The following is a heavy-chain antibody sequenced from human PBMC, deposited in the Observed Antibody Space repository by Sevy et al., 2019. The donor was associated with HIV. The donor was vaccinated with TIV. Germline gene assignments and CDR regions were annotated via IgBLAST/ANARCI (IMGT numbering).Heavy chain of an antibody. J-gene: IGHJ4*02. CDR2: IRQDGNEI. Sequence: GGSLRLSCDASGFTFDMYWMQWVRQAPGKGLEWVANIRQDGNEIYYAASVRGRFTISRDNAKGSLYLQMNNLRVEDTAVYYCTRVSRGTDDDYWGQGTLVTVSS. CDR1: GFTFDMYW. V-gene: IGHV3-7*01. CDR3: TRVSRGTDDDY. D-gene: IGHD2-2*01.